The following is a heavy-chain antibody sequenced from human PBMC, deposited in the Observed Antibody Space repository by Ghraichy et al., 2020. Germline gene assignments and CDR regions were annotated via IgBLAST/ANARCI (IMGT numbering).Heavy chain of an antibody. D-gene: IGHD6-19*01. V-gene: IGHV4-34*01. J-gene: IGHJ4*02. CDR3: ASSGYSSGWYIY. CDR2: INHSGST. Sequence: SETLSLTCAVYGGSFSGYYWSWIRQPPGKGLEWIGEINHSGSTNYNPSLKSRVTISVDTSKNQFSLKLSSVTAADTAVYYCASSGYSSGWYIYWGQGTLVTVSS. CDR1: GGSFSGYY.